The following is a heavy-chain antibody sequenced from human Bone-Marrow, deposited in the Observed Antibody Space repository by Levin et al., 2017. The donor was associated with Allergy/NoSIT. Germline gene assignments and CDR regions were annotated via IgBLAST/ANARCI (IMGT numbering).Heavy chain of an antibody. CDR2: IFPGDSDT. J-gene: IGHJ4*02. CDR1: GYSFTRYW. CDR3: ARLGVNTANYFDS. D-gene: IGHD5-18*01. V-gene: IGHV5-51*01. Sequence: GESLKISCQGSGYSFTRYWIAWVRQMPGKGLEWMGIIFPGDSDTRYSPSFQGQVTISADKSITTAYLQWSRLKASDSAMYYCARLGVNTANYFDSWGQGTLVTVSS.